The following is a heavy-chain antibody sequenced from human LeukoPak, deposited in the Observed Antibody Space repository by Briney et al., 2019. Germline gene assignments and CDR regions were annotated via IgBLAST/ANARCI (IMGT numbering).Heavy chain of an antibody. J-gene: IGHJ4*02. Sequence: SETLSLTCTVSGGSISSYYWSWIRQPPGKGLEWIEYIYYSGSTNYNPSLKSRVTISVDTSKNQFSLKLSSVTAADTAVYYCARSVLLWFGELLRPGYYFDYWGQGTLVTVSS. CDR3: ARSVLLWFGELLRPGYYFDY. V-gene: IGHV4-59*08. CDR1: GGSISSYY. D-gene: IGHD3-10*01. CDR2: IYYSGST.